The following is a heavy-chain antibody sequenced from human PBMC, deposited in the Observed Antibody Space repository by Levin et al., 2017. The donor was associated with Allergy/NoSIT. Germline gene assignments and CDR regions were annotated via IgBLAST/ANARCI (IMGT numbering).Heavy chain of an antibody. CDR2: IWHDGTKK. V-gene: IGHV3-33*01. Sequence: GESLKISCSASGFTLNTYGIHWVRQAPGKALEWVSLIWHDGTKKFYADSVKGRFTVSRDNSMVFLQMDSLRVDDTSVYYCARVQTPGGYTYGFFYGMDIWGQGTTVTVSS. CDR3: ARVQTPGGYTYGFFYGMDI. J-gene: IGHJ6*02. D-gene: IGHD5-18*01. CDR1: GFTLNTYG.